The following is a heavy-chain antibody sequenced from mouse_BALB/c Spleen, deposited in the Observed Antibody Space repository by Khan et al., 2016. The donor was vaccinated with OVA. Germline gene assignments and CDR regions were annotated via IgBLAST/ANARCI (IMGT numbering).Heavy chain of an antibody. J-gene: IGHJ3*01. CDR2: ITSGDTF. D-gene: IGHD3-3*01. V-gene: IGHV3-6*02. Sequence: EVQLVESGPGLVKPSQSLSLTCSVTGYSITSAYYWNWIRQFPGNELEWMGYITSGDTFNYNPSLRNRIPITRATSRNQFFLKLNSVTPEETATYYCARAGRWFDYWGKGTLVTVSA. CDR1: GYSITSAYY. CDR3: ARAGRWFDY.